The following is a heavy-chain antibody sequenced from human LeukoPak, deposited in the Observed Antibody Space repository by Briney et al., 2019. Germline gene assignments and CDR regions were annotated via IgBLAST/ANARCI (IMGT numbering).Heavy chain of an antibody. J-gene: IGHJ4*02. D-gene: IGHD3-10*01. CDR2: IYYSGST. CDR3: ASEDYYGSGSLQR. V-gene: IGHV4-59*01. CDR1: GGSISSYY. Sequence: PSETLSPTCTVSGGSISSYYWSWIRQPPGKGLEWIGYIYYSGSTNYNPSLKSRVTISVDTSKNQFSLKLSSVTAADTAVYYCASEDYYGSGSLQRWGQGTLVTVSS.